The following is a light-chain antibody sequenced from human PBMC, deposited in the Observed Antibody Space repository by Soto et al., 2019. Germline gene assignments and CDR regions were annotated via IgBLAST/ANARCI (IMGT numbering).Light chain of an antibody. CDR1: QSVSSN. V-gene: IGKV3-15*01. Sequence: EIVMTQSPATLSVSPGERATLSCRASQSVSSNLALYQQKPGQAPRLLIYGASTRATGIPARFSGSGSGTEFTLTISSLQSEDFAVYYCQQYNNWPPERTFGQGTKVEIK. CDR3: QQYNNWPPERT. CDR2: GAS. J-gene: IGKJ1*01.